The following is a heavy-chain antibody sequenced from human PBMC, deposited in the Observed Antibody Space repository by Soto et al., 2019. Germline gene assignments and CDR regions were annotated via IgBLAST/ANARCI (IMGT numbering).Heavy chain of an antibody. CDR2: ISYSGST. CDR3: ARGHGGVTIFGAPGHFDY. V-gene: IGHV4-39*01. CDR1: DGSISSSSHY. Sequence: SETLSLTCTVSDGSISSSSHYWGWLRQPPGKGLEWIGSISYSGSTYYNPSLESRVTISVDTSKSQFSLKLTSVTAADTAVYFCARGHGGVTIFGAPGHFDYWGQGTLVTVSS. J-gene: IGHJ4*01. D-gene: IGHD3-3*01.